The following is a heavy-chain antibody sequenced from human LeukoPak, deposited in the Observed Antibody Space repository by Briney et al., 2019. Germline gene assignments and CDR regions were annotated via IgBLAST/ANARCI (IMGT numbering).Heavy chain of an antibody. Sequence: SETLSLTCSASGASTGNYFCTWIRQSAEKGLECIGRIHSSGSTYYNPSLRGRVSMSLDTSTNEFSLRLSSVTAADTAVYYCARDPAGHGRYFDYWGQGVLVTVSS. CDR3: ARDPAGHGRYFDY. CDR2: IHSSGST. V-gene: IGHV4-4*07. D-gene: IGHD1-14*01. J-gene: IGHJ4*02. CDR1: GASTGNYF.